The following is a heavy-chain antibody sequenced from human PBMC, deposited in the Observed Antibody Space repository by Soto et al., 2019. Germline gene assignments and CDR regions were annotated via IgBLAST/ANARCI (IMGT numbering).Heavy chain of an antibody. V-gene: IGHV3-30*18. CDR3: AKDWGSGSYHY. CDR2: ISYDGSNK. J-gene: IGHJ4*02. CDR1: GFTFSSYG. Sequence: GESLKISCAASGFTFSSYGMHWVRQAPGKGLEWVAVISYDGSNKYYADSVKGRFTISRDNSKNTLYLQMNSLRAEDTAVYYCAKDWGSGSYHYWGQGTLVTVSS. D-gene: IGHD1-26*01.